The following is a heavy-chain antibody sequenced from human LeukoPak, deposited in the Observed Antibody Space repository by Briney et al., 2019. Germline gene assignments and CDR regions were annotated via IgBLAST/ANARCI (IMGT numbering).Heavy chain of an antibody. V-gene: IGHV4-59*01. CDR1: GGSISSYY. D-gene: IGHD2-21*02. Sequence: SETLSLTCTVSGGSISSYYWSWIRQPPGKGLEWIGYIYYSGSTNYNPSLKSRVTISVDTSKNQFSLKLSSVTAADTAVYYCARVVTAINNRLYYYYYMDVWGKGATVTISS. CDR3: ARVVTAINNRLYYYYYMDV. J-gene: IGHJ6*03. CDR2: IYYSGST.